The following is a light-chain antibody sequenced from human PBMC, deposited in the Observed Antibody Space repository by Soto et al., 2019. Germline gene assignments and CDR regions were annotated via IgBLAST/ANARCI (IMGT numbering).Light chain of an antibody. J-gene: IGKJ5*01. V-gene: IGKV3-15*01. Sequence: EIVMTQSPSTLSVSPAQRATLSCRASQTILSNLAWYQQKPGQAPRLLIYGASTRATGIPARFTGSASGTEFTLTISSLQSEDFVIYYCQQYNNWPITFGQGTRPEIK. CDR1: QTILSN. CDR2: GAS. CDR3: QQYNNWPIT.